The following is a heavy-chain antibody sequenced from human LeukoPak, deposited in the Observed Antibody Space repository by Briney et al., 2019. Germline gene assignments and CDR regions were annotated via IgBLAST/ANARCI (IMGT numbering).Heavy chain of an antibody. D-gene: IGHD6-19*01. CDR2: RKKNGSEK. Sequence: VGSLRLSCAASGFTFSRYCMSWVRQAPGKGRGRVGNRKKNGSEKYDVDSVKGRFTITRDNAKNSLYLQMNSQRAEDTAVYYGARALAVAGTHWGQGTLVTVSS. J-gene: IGHJ4*02. V-gene: IGHV3-7*01. CDR3: ARALAVAGTH. CDR1: GFTFSRYC.